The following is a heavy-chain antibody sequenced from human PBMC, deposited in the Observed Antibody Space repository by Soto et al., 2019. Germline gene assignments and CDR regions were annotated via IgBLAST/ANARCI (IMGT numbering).Heavy chain of an antibody. V-gene: IGHV1-46*01. CDR1: GYSFTNYC. CDR3: ARDGGLLTSSWHYDL. CDR2: INPRTGST. Sequence: QVQLVQSGADVKKPGTSVKVSCKAAGYSFTNYCMYWVRQAPGQGLEWMGMINPRTGSTRYAQKFQDRVTLTRDTSTATVYMALSTMISGDTAVYYCARDGGLLTSSWHYDLWGPGNLVTVSS. J-gene: IGHJ2*01. D-gene: IGHD2-15*01.